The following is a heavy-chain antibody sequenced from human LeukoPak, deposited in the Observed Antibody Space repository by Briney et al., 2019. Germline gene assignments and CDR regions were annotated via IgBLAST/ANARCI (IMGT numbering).Heavy chain of an antibody. Sequence: GASVKVSCKASGYTFTSYYMHWVRQAPGQGLEWMGIINPSGGSTSYAQKFQGRVTMTRDTSTSTVYMELSSLRSEDTAVYYCARTDIVVVPAAIRLGYFQHWGQGTLVTVSS. CDR2: INPSGGST. D-gene: IGHD2-2*02. J-gene: IGHJ1*01. V-gene: IGHV1-46*01. CDR3: ARTDIVVVPAAIRLGYFQH. CDR1: GYTFTSYY.